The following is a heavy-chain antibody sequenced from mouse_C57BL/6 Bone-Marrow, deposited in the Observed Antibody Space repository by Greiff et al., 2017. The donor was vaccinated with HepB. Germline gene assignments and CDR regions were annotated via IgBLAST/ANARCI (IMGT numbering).Heavy chain of an antibody. J-gene: IGHJ4*01. CDR1: GYTFTNYW. D-gene: IGHD2-5*01. CDR2: IYPGGGYT. Sequence: VQLQQSGAELVRPGTSVKMSCKASGYTFTNYWLGWAQQRPGHGLEWIGDIYPGGGYTNYTEKFKGKATLTADKSSSTAYMQFSSLTSEDSAIYYCAKYSNGYAMDYWGQGTSVTVSS. V-gene: IGHV1-63*01. CDR3: AKYSNGYAMDY.